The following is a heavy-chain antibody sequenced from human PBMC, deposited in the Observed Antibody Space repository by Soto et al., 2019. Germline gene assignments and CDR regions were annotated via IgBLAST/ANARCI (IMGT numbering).Heavy chain of an antibody. Sequence: ASVKVSCKASGYTFSAYYIHCVRQAPGQGLEWMGWINPKSVGTNNAQKFQGRVTMTSDTSISTASMELTRLTSDDTAVYYCARDDYGGQSDKLLDYWGQGALVTVSS. J-gene: IGHJ4*02. CDR1: GYTFSAYY. CDR2: INPKSVGT. V-gene: IGHV1-2*02. D-gene: IGHD4-17*01. CDR3: ARDDYGGQSDKLLDY.